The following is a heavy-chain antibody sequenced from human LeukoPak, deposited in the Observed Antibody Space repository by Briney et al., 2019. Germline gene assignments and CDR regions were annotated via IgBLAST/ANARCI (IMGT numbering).Heavy chain of an antibody. Sequence: GGSLRLSCAASGFSFTNYAMAWVRQTPGKGLEWVSYISSSSSTIYYADSVKGRFTISRDNAKNSLYLQMNSLRAEDTAVYYCARDINSSGWSLYYYYYGMDVWGQGTTVTVSS. CDR1: GFSFTNYA. CDR3: ARDINSSGWSLYYYYYGMDV. CDR2: ISSSSSTI. D-gene: IGHD6-19*01. V-gene: IGHV3-48*01. J-gene: IGHJ6*02.